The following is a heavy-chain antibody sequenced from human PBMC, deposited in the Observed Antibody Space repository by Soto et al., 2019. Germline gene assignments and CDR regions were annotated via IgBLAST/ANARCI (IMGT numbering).Heavy chain of an antibody. J-gene: IGHJ6*02. V-gene: IGHV5-51*01. CDR1: GYSFTSYW. CDR3: ARSEDYYDSRGYGPYYYGMDV. D-gene: IGHD3-22*01. CDR2: IYPGDSDT. Sequence: GESLKISCKGSGYSFTSYWIGWVRQMPGKGLEWMGIIYPGDSDTRYSPSFQGQVTISADKSISTAYLQWSSLKASDTAMYYCARSEDYYDSRGYGPYYYGMDVWGQGTTVTVSS.